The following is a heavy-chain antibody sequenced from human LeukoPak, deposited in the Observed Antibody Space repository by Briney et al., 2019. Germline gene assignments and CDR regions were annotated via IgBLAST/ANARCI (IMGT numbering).Heavy chain of an antibody. D-gene: IGHD2-2*01. CDR3: ARETIVPNYYYYGMDV. Sequence: ASVKVSCKASGYTFTGYYIHWVRQAPGQGLEWMGWINPNSGGTNYAQKFQGRVTMTRDTSISTAYMELSRLRSDDTAVYYCARETIVPNYYYYGMDVWGQGTTVTVSS. CDR1: GYTFTGYY. CDR2: INPNSGGT. J-gene: IGHJ6*02. V-gene: IGHV1-2*02.